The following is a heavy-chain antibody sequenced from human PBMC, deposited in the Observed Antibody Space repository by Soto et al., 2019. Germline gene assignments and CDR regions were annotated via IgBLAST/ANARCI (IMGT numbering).Heavy chain of an antibody. Sequence: ASVKVSCKASGYTFASYAMHWVRQAPGQRLEWMGWINAGNGNTKYSQKFQGRVTITRDTSASTAYMELSSLRSEDTAVYYCARDYGSGSYPLDYWGQGTLVTSP. CDR2: INAGNGNT. J-gene: IGHJ4*02. V-gene: IGHV1-3*01. D-gene: IGHD3-10*01. CDR3: ARDYGSGSYPLDY. CDR1: GYTFASYA.